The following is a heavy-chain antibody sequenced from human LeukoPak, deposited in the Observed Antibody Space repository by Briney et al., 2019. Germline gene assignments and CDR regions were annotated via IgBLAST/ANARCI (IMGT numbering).Heavy chain of an antibody. CDR2: IKSKTDGGTT. D-gene: IGHD3-22*01. Sequence: GGSLRLSCAASGFTFSNAWMSWVRQAPGKGLEWVGRIKSKTDGGTTDYAAPVKGRFTISRDDSKNTLYLQMNSLKTEDTAVYYCITDDDYFDSPHWGQGTLVTVSS. J-gene: IGHJ4*02. CDR1: GFTFSNAW. V-gene: IGHV3-15*01. CDR3: ITDDDYFDSPH.